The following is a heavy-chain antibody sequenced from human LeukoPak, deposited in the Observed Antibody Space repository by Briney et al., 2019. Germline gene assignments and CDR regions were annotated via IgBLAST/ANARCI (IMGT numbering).Heavy chain of an antibody. Sequence: PSETLSLTCAVYGGSFSGDFWSWIRQSPGKGLEWIGEINHSGSTNYNPSLKSRVTISVDTSKNQFSLKLSSVTAADTAVYYCARGPDTAMSYWGQGTLVTVSS. CDR1: GGSFSGDF. CDR3: ARGPDTAMSY. V-gene: IGHV4-34*01. J-gene: IGHJ4*02. CDR2: INHSGST. D-gene: IGHD5-18*01.